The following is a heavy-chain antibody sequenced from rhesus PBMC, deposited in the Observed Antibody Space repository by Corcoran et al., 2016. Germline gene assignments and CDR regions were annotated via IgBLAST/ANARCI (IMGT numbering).Heavy chain of an antibody. CDR2: IYWNDSK. CDR3: ARVRFLDGLFPHGYFDL. D-gene: IGHD3-3*01. CDR1: GFSNSTTGKG. Sequence: QVTLKESGPALVKPKQTLTLTCTVAGFSNSTTGKGVGWIRQPPGKALERLASIYWNDSKYYNKSVKRSITSSTDTAKNQLVLTMTNMDPVDTATDYFARVRFLDGLFPHGYFDLWGPGTPITISS. V-gene: IGHV2-95*01. J-gene: IGHJ2*01.